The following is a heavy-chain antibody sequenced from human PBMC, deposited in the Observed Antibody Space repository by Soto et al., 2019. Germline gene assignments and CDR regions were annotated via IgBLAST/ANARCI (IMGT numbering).Heavy chain of an antibody. Sequence: EVQLVESGGGLVQPGGSLRLSCVASGFTFSDHYIDWVRQAPGKGLEWVGRTKDKANSYTAEHAASVKGRFTISRDDSKNTLYLQLTSLKTEDTAVYYCTTEGALPGPDFDYWGQGTLVTVSS. J-gene: IGHJ4*02. CDR3: TTEGALPGPDFDY. CDR1: GFTFSDHY. V-gene: IGHV3-72*01. D-gene: IGHD3-16*01. CDR2: TKDKANSYTA.